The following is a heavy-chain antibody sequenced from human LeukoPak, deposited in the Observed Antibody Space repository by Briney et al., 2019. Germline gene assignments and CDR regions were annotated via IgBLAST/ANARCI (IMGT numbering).Heavy chain of an antibody. CDR1: GFTFSSYS. CDR3: AREGVYYYGSGSFYFDY. CDR2: ISSSSSYI. J-gene: IGHJ4*02. Sequence: PGGSLRLSCAASGFTFSSYSMNWVRQAPGKGLEWVSSISSSSSYIYYADSVKGRFTISRDSAKNSLYLQMNSLRAEDTAVYYCAREGVYYYGSGSFYFDYWGQGTLVTVSS. D-gene: IGHD3-10*01. V-gene: IGHV3-21*01.